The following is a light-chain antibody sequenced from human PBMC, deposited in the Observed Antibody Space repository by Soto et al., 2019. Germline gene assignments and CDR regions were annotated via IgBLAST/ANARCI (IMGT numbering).Light chain of an antibody. CDR3: QQRSNRPRLT. CDR1: QSVSSY. J-gene: IGKJ4*01. V-gene: IGKV3-11*01. Sequence: EIVLTQSPATLSLSPGERATLSCRASQSVSSYLAWYQQKPGQAPRLLIYDASNRATGIPARFSGSGSGTDFTLTISSLEPEDFAVYYCQQRSNRPRLTFVGGTKV. CDR2: DAS.